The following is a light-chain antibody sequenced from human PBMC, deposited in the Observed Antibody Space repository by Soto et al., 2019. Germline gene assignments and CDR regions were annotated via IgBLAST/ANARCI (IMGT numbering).Light chain of an antibody. V-gene: IGKV1-27*01. CDR2: SAS. J-gene: IGKJ5*01. Sequence: DIQMTQSPSSLSASVGDRVTITCRASQDISVYLAWYQQKPGKVPKLLIYSASTLQSGVPSRFSGSGSGTDFTLIISSLQPEDVATYFCQKFNTAPLTFGQGTRLEI. CDR3: QKFNTAPLT. CDR1: QDISVY.